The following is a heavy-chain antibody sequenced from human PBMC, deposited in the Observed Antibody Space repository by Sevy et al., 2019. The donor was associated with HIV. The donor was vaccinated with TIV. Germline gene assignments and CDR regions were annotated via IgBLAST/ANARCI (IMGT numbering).Heavy chain of an antibody. J-gene: IGHJ4*02. CDR2: IYYSGST. CDR3: AGEGGIAVAGLDY. D-gene: IGHD6-19*01. Sequence: SETLSLTCSVTGGSISSYYWSWIRQPPGKGLEWIGYIYYSGSTNYNPSPTSRVTISVDTSKNQFSLKLTSVTAADTAVYYCAGEGGIAVAGLDYWGQGSLVTVYS. CDR1: GGSISSYY. V-gene: IGHV4-59*01.